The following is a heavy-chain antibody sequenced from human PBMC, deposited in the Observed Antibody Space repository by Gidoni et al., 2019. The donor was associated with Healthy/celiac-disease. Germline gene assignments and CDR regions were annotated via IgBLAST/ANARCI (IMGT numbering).Heavy chain of an antibody. J-gene: IGHJ4*02. CDR3: ARVPSSGWDFDY. V-gene: IGHV4-39*07. CDR1: GGSISSSSYY. CDR2: IYYSGST. Sequence: QLQLQESGPRLVKPSETLSVTCTVSGGSISSSSYYWGWIRQPPGKGLEWIGSIYYSGSTYYNPSLKSRVTISVDTSKNQFSLKLSSVTAADTAVYYCARVPSSGWDFDYWGQGTLVTVSS. D-gene: IGHD6-19*01.